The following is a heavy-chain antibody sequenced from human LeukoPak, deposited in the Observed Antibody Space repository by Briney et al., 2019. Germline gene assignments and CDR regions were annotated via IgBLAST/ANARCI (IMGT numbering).Heavy chain of an antibody. D-gene: IGHD3-22*01. J-gene: IGHJ4*02. CDR3: ARDSSPTHYYESSGYYY. CDR2: INPNSGGT. V-gene: IGHV1-2*02. CDR1: GYTFTGYY. Sequence: GASVKVSCKASGYTFTGYYMHWVRQAPGQGLEWMGWINPNSGGTNYAQKFQGRVTMTRDTSISTAYMELSRLRSDDTAVYYCARDSSPTHYYESSGYYYWGQGTLVTVSS.